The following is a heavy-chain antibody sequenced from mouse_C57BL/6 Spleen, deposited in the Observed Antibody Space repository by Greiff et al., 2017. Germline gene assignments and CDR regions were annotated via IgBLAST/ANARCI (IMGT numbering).Heavy chain of an antibody. D-gene: IGHD1-1*01. J-gene: IGHJ2*01. CDR3: ARIKIVITTVQSYYFDY. V-gene: IGHV8-8*01. CDR2: IWWDDDK. Sequence: QVTLKESGPGILQPSQTLSLTCSFSGFSLSTFGMGVGWIRQPSGKGLEWLAHIWWDDDKYYNPALKSRLTISKDTSKNQVFLKIANVDTADTATYYCARIKIVITTVQSYYFDYWGQGTTLTVSS. CDR1: GFSLSTFGMG.